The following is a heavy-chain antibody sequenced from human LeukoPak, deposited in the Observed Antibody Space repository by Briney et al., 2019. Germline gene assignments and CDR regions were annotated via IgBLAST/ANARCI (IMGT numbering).Heavy chain of an antibody. V-gene: IGHV3-21*01. CDR2: ISSSSSYI. J-gene: IGHJ4*02. D-gene: IGHD3-3*01. Sequence: GGSLRLSCAASGFTFSSYSMNWVRQAPGKGLEWVSSISSSSSYIYYADSVKGRFTISRDNAKSSLYLQMNSLRAEDTAVYYCARNHYYDPSRPIDYWGQGTLVTDSS. CDR1: GFTFSSYS. CDR3: ARNHYYDPSRPIDY.